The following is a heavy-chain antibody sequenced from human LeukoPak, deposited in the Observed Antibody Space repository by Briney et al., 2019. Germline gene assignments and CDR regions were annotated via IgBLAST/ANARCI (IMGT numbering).Heavy chain of an antibody. V-gene: IGHV3-74*01. CDR1: GFDFSTFW. Sequence: AGSLTLSCATSGFDFSTFWMHWVRQAPGKGLVWVARINSDGNIISYADSVKGRFTISRDNAKNTLYLQMSSLRAEDTAVYYCATLGTTVTTSDYWGQGTLAPVSS. CDR3: ATLGTTVTTSDY. J-gene: IGHJ4*02. CDR2: INSDGNII. D-gene: IGHD4-17*01.